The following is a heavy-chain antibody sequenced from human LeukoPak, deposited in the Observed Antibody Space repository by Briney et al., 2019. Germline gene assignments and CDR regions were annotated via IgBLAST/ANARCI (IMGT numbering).Heavy chain of an antibody. CDR1: GGSISSGGYS. D-gene: IGHD2-2*02. V-gene: IGHV4-30-2*01. CDR3: ASFVVVPAAIGAFDI. Sequence: SQTLSLTCAVSGGSISSGGYSWSWIRQPPGKGLEWIGYIYHSGSTYYNPSLKSRVTISVDRSKNQFSLKLSPVTAADTAVYYCASFVVVPAAIGAFDIWGQGTMVTVSS. J-gene: IGHJ3*02. CDR2: IYHSGST.